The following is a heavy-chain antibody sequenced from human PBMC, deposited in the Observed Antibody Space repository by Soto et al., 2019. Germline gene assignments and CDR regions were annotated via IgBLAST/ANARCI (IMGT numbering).Heavy chain of an antibody. D-gene: IGHD4-17*01. CDR1: GFTFSSYG. CDR2: ISYDGSNK. CDR3: AKWGYGDYGLDL. J-gene: IGHJ2*01. Sequence: QVQLVESGGGVVQPGRSLRLSCAASGFTFSSYGMHWVRQAPGKGLEWVAVISYDGSNKYYADSVKGRFTISRDNSKNTLYLQMNSLRAEDTAVYYCAKWGYGDYGLDLWGRGTLVTVSS. V-gene: IGHV3-30*18.